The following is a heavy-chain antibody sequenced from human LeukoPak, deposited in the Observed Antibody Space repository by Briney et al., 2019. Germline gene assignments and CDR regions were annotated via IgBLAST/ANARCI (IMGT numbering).Heavy chain of an antibody. CDR3: AREKVYGSGSYYGYYYYGMDV. Sequence: GGSLRLSCAASGFTFSSYWMSWVRQAPGKGLEWVANIKQDGSEKYYVDSVKGRFTISRDNAKNSLYLQMNSLRAEDTAVYYCAREKVYGSGSYYGYYYYGMDVWGQGTTVTVSS. D-gene: IGHD3-10*01. V-gene: IGHV3-7*04. CDR2: IKQDGSEK. J-gene: IGHJ6*02. CDR1: GFTFSSYW.